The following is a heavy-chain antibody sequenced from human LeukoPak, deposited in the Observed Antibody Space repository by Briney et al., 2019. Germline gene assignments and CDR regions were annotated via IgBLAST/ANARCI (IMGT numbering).Heavy chain of an antibody. CDR2: IYTSGST. CDR1: GGSISSYY. Sequence: SETLSLTCTVSGGSISSYYWSWIRQPAGKGLEWIGRIYTSGSTNYNPSLKSRVTMSVDTSKNQFSLKLSSVTAADTAVYYCARVGHSVLRYFDWSIDFDYWGQGTLVTVSS. CDR3: ARVGHSVLRYFDWSIDFDY. V-gene: IGHV4-4*07. D-gene: IGHD3-9*01. J-gene: IGHJ4*02.